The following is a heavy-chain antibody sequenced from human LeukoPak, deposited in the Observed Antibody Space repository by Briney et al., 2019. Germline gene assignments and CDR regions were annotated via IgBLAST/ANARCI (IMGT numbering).Heavy chain of an antibody. Sequence: GGSLRLSCAASGFTFSSYAMSWVRQAPGKGLEWVANIKRDGSEKNYVDSVKGRFTISRDNAQNSLYLQMNSLRAEDTAVYYCARTPSNYYGYYFDFWGQGTLVTVSS. CDR2: IKRDGSEK. D-gene: IGHD3-22*01. CDR1: GFTFSSYA. CDR3: ARTPSNYYGYYFDF. V-gene: IGHV3-7*01. J-gene: IGHJ4*02.